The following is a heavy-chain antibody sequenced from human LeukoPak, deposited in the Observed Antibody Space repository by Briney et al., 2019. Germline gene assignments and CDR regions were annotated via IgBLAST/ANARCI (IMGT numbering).Heavy chain of an antibody. J-gene: IGHJ3*02. CDR2: IRSKANSYAT. D-gene: IGHD2-15*01. CDR3: TRPTAQAGGTYYAFDI. V-gene: IGHV3-73*01. Sequence: GGSLRLSCAASGFTFSGSAMHWVRQASGKGLEWVGRIRSKANSYATAYAASVKGRFTISRDDSKDTAYLQMNGLKTEDTAVYYCTRPTAQAGGTYYAFDIWGQGTMVTVSS. CDR1: GFTFSGSA.